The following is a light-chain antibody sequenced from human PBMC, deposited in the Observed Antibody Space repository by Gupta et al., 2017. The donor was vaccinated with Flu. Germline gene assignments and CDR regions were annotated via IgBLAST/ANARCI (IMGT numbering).Light chain of an antibody. CDR2: EVS. Sequence: QSALTQPPSVSGSPGQSVTLSCTGSSSDIGSYNRVSWYQQPPGTAPKLIIYEVSNRPSGVPDRFSGSKSGKTASLNISGLQAKDEADYYCSSYKSSSPPVGFGGGTQLTVL. CDR1: SSDIGSYNR. J-gene: IGLJ3*02. CDR3: SSYKSSSPPVG. V-gene: IGLV2-18*02.